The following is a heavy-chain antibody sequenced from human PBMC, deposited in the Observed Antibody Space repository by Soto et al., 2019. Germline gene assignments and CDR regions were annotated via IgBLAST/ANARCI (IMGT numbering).Heavy chain of an antibody. J-gene: IGHJ6*02. CDR2: INSDGSST. Sequence: VGSLRLSCAASGFTFSSYWMHWVRQAQGKGLVWVSRINSDGSSTSYADSVKGRFTISRDNAKNTLYLQMNSLRAEDTAVYYCASPSLSDYYYYYGMDVWGQGTTVTVSS. CDR3: ASPSLSDYYYYYGMDV. CDR1: GFTFSSYW. D-gene: IGHD3-16*02. V-gene: IGHV3-74*01.